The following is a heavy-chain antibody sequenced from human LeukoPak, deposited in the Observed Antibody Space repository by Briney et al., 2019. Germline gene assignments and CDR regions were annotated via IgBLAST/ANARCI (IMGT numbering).Heavy chain of an antibody. Sequence: NTSGTLSLTCTVSGGSISSFYWSWIRQPPGKGLEWIGYMSYSGTTKYNPSLKSRLTISMDTSKNQFSLKLSSVTAADTAVYYCARDALTIFGVVMFDYWGQGTLVTVSS. CDR1: GGSISSFY. CDR3: ARDALTIFGVVMFDY. CDR2: MSYSGTT. D-gene: IGHD3-3*01. J-gene: IGHJ4*02. V-gene: IGHV4-59*12.